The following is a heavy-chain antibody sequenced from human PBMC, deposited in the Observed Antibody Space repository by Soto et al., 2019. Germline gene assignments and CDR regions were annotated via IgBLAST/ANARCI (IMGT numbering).Heavy chain of an antibody. CDR1: GGSISSGDYY. V-gene: IGHV4-30-4*01. D-gene: IGHD6-13*01. J-gene: IGHJ4*02. Sequence: PSETLSLTCTVSGGSISSGDYYWSWIHQPPGKGLEWIGYIYYSGSTYYNPSLKSRVTISVDTSKNQFSLKLSSVTAADTAVYYCAREYSSSWDDYYFDYWGQGTLVTVSS. CDR2: IYYSGST. CDR3: AREYSSSWDDYYFDY.